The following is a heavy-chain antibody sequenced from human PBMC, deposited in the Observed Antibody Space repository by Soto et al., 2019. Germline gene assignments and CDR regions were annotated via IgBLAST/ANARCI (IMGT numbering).Heavy chain of an antibody. CDR3: AIDLTISSNYGPLAP. D-gene: IGHD3-16*01. CDR2: IHYTGST. V-gene: IGHV4-59*01. Sequence: PSETLSLTCTVSGDSMSRYYWTWIRQPPGKGLEWIGNIHYTGSTNYNPSLKSRVTILLGTSTSQFSLKVSSVTAADTAVYYCAIDLTISSNYGPLAPWGPGSLVNVSX. J-gene: IGHJ5*02. CDR1: GDSMSRYY.